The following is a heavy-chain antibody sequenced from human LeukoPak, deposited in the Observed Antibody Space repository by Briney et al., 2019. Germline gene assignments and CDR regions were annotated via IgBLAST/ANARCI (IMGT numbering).Heavy chain of an antibody. D-gene: IGHD2-2*01. CDR1: GFTFSSYW. J-gene: IGHJ5*02. CDR2: INQGGSEK. CDR3: ARDVTALDP. V-gene: IGHV3-7*01. Sequence: PGGSLRLSCAASGFTFSSYWMSWARQAPEKGLEWVANINQGGSEKYYVDSVRGRFTISRDNAKNSLYLQMNSLRADDTAVYYCARDVTALDPWGQGTLVTVSS.